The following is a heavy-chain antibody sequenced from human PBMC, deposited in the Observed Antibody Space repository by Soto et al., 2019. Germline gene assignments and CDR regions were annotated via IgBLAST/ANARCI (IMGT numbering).Heavy chain of an antibody. CDR3: GRGYIYYYYGMDV. CDR2: IYPGDSDT. J-gene: IGHJ6*02. D-gene: IGHD1-1*01. Sequence: GESLKISCKGSGYSFTSYWIGWVRQMPGKGLEWMGIIYPGDSDTRYSPSFQGQVTISADKSISTAYLQWSSLKASDTAMYYCGRGYIYYYYGMDVWGQGTTVTVSS. CDR1: GYSFTSYW. V-gene: IGHV5-51*01.